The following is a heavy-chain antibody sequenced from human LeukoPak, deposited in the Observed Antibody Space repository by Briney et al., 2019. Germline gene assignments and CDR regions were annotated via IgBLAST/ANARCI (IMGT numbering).Heavy chain of an antibody. CDR2: INPNSGGT. CDR1: GYTFTGYY. V-gene: IGHV1-2*02. Sequence: ASVKVSCKASGYTFTGYYMHWVRQAPGQGLEWMGWINPNSGGTNYAQKFQGRVTMTRDTSISTAYMELSRLRSDDTAVYYCARGVLQYFDCLSNGFAPGGQEPRVPVP. D-gene: IGHD3-9*01. CDR3: ARGVLQYFDCLSNGFAP. J-gene: IGHJ5*02.